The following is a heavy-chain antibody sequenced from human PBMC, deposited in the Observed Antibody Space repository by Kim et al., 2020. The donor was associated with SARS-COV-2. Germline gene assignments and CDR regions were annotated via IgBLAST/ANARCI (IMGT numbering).Heavy chain of an antibody. Sequence: TSRVTISVDTSKNQFSLKLSAVTAADTAVYYCARHGDITGTTGLSDWFDPWGQGTLVTVSS. V-gene: IGHV4-39*01. J-gene: IGHJ5*02. CDR3: ARHGDITGTTGLSDWFDP. D-gene: IGHD1-7*01.